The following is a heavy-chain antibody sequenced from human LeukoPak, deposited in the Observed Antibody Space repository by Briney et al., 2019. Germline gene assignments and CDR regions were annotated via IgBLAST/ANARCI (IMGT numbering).Heavy chain of an antibody. V-gene: IGHV3-7*03. CDR3: ASPSSPWGSNAFDI. J-gene: IGHJ3*02. CDR1: GFTFSNYW. Sequence: PGGSLRLSCEGSGFTFSNYWMGWVRQAPGKGLQWVANIKTDGSEKYYVDSVKGRFTISRDNAKNSLYLQMNSLRAEDTAVYYCASPSSPWGSNAFDIWGQGTMVTVSS. D-gene: IGHD7-27*01. CDR2: IKTDGSEK.